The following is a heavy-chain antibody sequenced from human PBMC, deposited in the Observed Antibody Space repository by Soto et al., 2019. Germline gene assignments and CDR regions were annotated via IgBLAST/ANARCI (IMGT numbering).Heavy chain of an antibody. Sequence: ASVKVSCKASGYTFTSYGISWVRQAPGRGLEWMGWISAYNGNTNYAQKLQGRVTMTTDTSTSTAYMELRSLRSDDTAVYYCARGSPDYGDYKVDYWGQGTLVTVSS. CDR3: ARGSPDYGDYKVDY. V-gene: IGHV1-18*01. CDR1: GYTFTSYG. D-gene: IGHD4-17*01. J-gene: IGHJ4*02. CDR2: ISAYNGNT.